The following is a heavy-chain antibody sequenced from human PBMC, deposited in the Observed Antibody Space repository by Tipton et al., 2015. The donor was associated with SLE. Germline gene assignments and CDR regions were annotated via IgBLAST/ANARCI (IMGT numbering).Heavy chain of an antibody. J-gene: IGHJ5*02. Sequence: TLSLTCAVSGYSIPRSYFWGWIRQPPGKGLEWIGSFAHRGTTFYNPSLNSRVSISSDTSKNEFSLRLSSVTAADTAVYYCARDHYSGYDPLYNWFDPWGQGTLVTVSS. CDR3: ARDHYSGYDPLYNWFDP. CDR1: GYSIPRSYF. V-gene: IGHV4-38-2*02. D-gene: IGHD5-12*01. CDR2: FAHRGTT.